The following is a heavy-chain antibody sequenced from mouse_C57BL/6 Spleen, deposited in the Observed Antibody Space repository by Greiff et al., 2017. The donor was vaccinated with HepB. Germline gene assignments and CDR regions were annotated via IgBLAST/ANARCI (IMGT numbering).Heavy chain of an antibody. J-gene: IGHJ1*03. D-gene: IGHD2-3*01. V-gene: IGHV1-64*01. CDR2: IHPNSGST. Sequence: QVQLQQPGAELVKPGASVKLSCKASGYTFTSYWMHWVKQRPGQGLEWIGMIHPNSGSTNYNEKFKSKATLTVDKSSSTAYMQLSSLTSEDSAVYYCARSGLLGYWYFDVWGTGTTVTVSS. CDR1: GYTFTSYW. CDR3: ARSGLLGYWYFDV.